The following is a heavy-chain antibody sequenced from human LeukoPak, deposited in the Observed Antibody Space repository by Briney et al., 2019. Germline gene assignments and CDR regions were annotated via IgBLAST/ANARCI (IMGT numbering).Heavy chain of an antibody. CDR3: ARGAMSTFARFDS. CDR2: INWNGGST. D-gene: IGHD2/OR15-2a*01. V-gene: IGHV3-20*04. Sequence: PGGSLRLSCAASGFTFDDYGMSWVRQAPGKGLEWVSGINWNGGSTGYADSVKGRFTISRDRSQNTLYLQMKSLRAEDTAVYYCARGAMSTFARFDSWGQGTLVSVSS. CDR1: GFTFDDYG. J-gene: IGHJ4*02.